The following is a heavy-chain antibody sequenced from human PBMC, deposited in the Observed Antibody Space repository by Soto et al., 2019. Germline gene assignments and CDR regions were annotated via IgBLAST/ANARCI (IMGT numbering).Heavy chain of an antibody. D-gene: IGHD1-1*01. Sequence: PGGSLRLSCAVSGFTLSDHYMDWVRQAPGKGLEWVARTRNKRNSYTTEYAASVKGRFSISRDDSKNSMYLQLNSLKTEDTAVYYCARGAGEHQKSESYYYGLDVWGLGTTV. CDR3: ARGAGEHQKSESYYYGLDV. J-gene: IGHJ6*02. CDR2: TRNKRNSYTT. V-gene: IGHV3-72*01. CDR1: GFTLSDHY.